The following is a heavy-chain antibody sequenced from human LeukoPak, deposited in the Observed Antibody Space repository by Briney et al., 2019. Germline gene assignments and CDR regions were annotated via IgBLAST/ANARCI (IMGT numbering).Heavy chain of an antibody. D-gene: IGHD4-23*01. J-gene: IGHJ4*02. V-gene: IGHV4-39*07. CDR2: IYYSGST. CDR3: ARHGKSMFYGGKFRGSKNAPWDY. Sequence: SETLSLTCTVSGGSISSSSYYWGWIRQPPGKGLEWIGSIYYSGSTYYNPSLKSRVTISVDTSKNQFSLKLSSVTAADTAVYYCARHGKSMFYGGKFRGSKNAPWDYWGQGTLVTVSS. CDR1: GGSISSSSYY.